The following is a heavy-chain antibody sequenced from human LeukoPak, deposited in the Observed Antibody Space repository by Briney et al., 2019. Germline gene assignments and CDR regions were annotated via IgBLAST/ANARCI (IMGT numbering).Heavy chain of an antibody. CDR3: ARVWGQGSSGYYPF. CDR2: IIPLFGTA. V-gene: IGHV1-69*13. CDR1: GGTFSSYA. J-gene: IGHJ4*02. Sequence: SVKVSCKASGGTFSSYAISWVRQVPGLGLDWIGGIIPLFGTAHYAQKFQGRVTITADESTSTVYMELNSLTSDDTAVYYCARVWGQGSSGYYPFWGQGTLVTVSS. D-gene: IGHD3-22*01.